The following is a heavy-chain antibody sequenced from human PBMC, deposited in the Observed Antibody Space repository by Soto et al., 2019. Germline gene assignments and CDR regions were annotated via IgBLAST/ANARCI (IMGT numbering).Heavy chain of an antibody. D-gene: IGHD6-13*01. CDR1: GGSISSSSYY. V-gene: IGHV4-39*01. J-gene: IGHJ4*02. Sequence: SETLSLTCTVSGGSISSSSYYWGWIRQPPGKGLGWIGSIYYSGSTYYNPSLKSRVTISVDTSKNQFSLKLSSVTAADTAVYYCARHSYSSSWSDFDYWGQGTLVTVSS. CDR2: IYYSGST. CDR3: ARHSYSSSWSDFDY.